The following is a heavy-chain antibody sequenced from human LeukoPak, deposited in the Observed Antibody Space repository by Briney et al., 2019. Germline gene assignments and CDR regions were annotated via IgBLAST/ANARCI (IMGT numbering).Heavy chain of an antibody. CDR2: INHSGST. CDR3: ARVVVAPSYRYYYYGMDV. D-gene: IGHD2-2*01. J-gene: IGHJ6*02. CDR1: GGSFSGYY. Sequence: SETLSLACAVYGGSFSGYYWSWIRQPPGKGLEWIGEINHSGSTNYNPSLKSRVTISVDTSKNQFSLKLSSVTAADTAVYYCARVVVAPSYRYYYYGMDVWGQGTTVTVSS. V-gene: IGHV4-34*01.